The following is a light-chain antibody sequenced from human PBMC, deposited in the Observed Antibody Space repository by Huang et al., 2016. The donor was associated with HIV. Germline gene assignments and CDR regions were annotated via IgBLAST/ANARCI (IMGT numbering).Light chain of an antibody. J-gene: IGKJ4*01. Sequence: EIVLPQSPGTLSLSPGGRATLSCRARQSVSSSYLAWYQQKPGQAPRLLIYGASSRATGIPDRFSGSGSGTDFTLTISRLEPEDFAVFYCQQYGSSRLTFGGGTKVEIK. V-gene: IGKV3-20*01. CDR1: QSVSSSY. CDR3: QQYGSSRLT. CDR2: GAS.